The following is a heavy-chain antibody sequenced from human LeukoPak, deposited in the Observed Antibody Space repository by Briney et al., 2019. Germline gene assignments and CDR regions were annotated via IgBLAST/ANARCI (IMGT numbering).Heavy chain of an antibody. J-gene: IGHJ5*02. Sequence: SVKVSCKASGGTFSSYAISWVRQAPGQGLEWMGGIIPIFGTANYAQKFQGRVTITADESTSTAYMELSSLRSEDTAVYYCARDLSIYGMIAPYWFDPWGQGTLVTVSS. CDR1: GGTFSSYA. CDR3: ARDLSIYGMIAPYWFDP. D-gene: IGHD3-22*01. CDR2: IIPIFGTA. V-gene: IGHV1-69*01.